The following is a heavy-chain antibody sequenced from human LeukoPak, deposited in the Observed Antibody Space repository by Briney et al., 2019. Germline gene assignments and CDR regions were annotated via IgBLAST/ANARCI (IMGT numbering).Heavy chain of an antibody. CDR2: ISSSSSTI. CDR1: GFTFSSCS. D-gene: IGHD5-12*01. J-gene: IGHJ4*03. CDR3: VRDLIGSGYAFDY. Sequence: GGSLRLSCAASGFTFSSCSMNWVRQAPGKGLEWVSYISSSSSTIYYADSVKGRFTISRDNAKNSLYLQMNSLRAEGTAVYYCVRDLIGSGYAFDYWGQGTTVTVSS. V-gene: IGHV3-48*01.